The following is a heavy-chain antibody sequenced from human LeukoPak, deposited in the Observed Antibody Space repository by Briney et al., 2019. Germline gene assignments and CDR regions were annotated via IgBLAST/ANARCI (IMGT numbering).Heavy chain of an antibody. CDR1: GYTFTGYY. CDR2: MNPGSGKT. Sequence: GASVKVSCKASGYTFTGYYVHWVRQATGQGLEWVGWMNPGSGKTGYAQKFQGRVTITASTSTSTGYMELSSLTSEDTAVYYCARYRSAAYYFEYWGQGTLVTVSS. D-gene: IGHD4-11*01. J-gene: IGHJ4*02. V-gene: IGHV1-8*03. CDR3: ARYRSAAYYFEY.